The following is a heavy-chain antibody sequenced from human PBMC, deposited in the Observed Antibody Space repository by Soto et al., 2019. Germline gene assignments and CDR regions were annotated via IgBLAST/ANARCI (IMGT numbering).Heavy chain of an antibody. D-gene: IGHD6-25*01. CDR1: GGTFSSYA. J-gene: IGHJ6*02. V-gene: IGHV1-69*13. CDR3: ARDMCGEISGFCYYGMDV. CDR2: IIPIFGTA. Sequence: SVKVSCKASGGTFSSYAISWVRQAPGQGLEWMGGIIPIFGTANYAQKFQGRVTITADESTSTAYMELSSLRSEDTAVYYSARDMCGEISGFCYYGMDVWGQGTTVTVSS.